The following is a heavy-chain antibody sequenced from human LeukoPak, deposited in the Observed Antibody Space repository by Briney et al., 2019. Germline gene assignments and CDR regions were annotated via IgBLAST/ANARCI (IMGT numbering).Heavy chain of an antibody. J-gene: IGHJ3*02. V-gene: IGHV4-61*02. CDR1: GGSISSGSYY. CDR2: IYTSGST. CDR3: ARGGIHLWNDAFDI. D-gene: IGHD5-18*01. Sequence: SQTLSLTCTVSGGSISSGSYYWSWIRQPAGKGLEWIGRIYTSGSTNYNPSLKSRVTISVDTSKNQFSLKLSSVTAADTAVYYCARGGIHLWNDAFDIWGQGTMVTVSS.